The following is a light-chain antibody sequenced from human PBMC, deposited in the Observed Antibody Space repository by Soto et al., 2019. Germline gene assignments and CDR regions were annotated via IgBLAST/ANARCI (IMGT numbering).Light chain of an antibody. V-gene: IGLV2-14*01. CDR2: AVS. CDR1: SSDVGGYNY. Sequence: QSALTQPASVSGSPGQSITISCTGTSSDVGGYNYVSWYQQHPGKAPKLMIYAVSYRPSGVSNRFSGSKSGDTASLTIARLQAEDAADYYCSSDTSSSTWVFGGGTKVTVL. J-gene: IGLJ3*02. CDR3: SSDTSSSTWV.